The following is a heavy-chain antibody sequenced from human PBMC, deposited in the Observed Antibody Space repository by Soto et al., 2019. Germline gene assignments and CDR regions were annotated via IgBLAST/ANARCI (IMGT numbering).Heavy chain of an antibody. CDR1: GGSISSGGYY. CDR3: ASAMVRGVHDAFDI. J-gene: IGHJ3*02. D-gene: IGHD3-10*01. Sequence: SETLSLTCTVSGGSISSGGYYWSWIRQHPGKGLEWIGYIYYSGSTYYNPSLKSRVTISVDTSKNQFSLKLSSVTAADTAVYYCASAMVRGVHDAFDIWGQGTMVTVSS. CDR2: IYYSGST. V-gene: IGHV4-31*03.